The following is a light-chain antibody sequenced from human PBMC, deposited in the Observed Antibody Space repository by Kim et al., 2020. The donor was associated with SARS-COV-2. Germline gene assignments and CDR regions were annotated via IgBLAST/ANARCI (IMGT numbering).Light chain of an antibody. V-gene: IGLV2-14*03. J-gene: IGLJ3*02. Sequence: QSALTQPASVSASPGQSITISCTGTSSDVGRYNFVSWYQQHPGKAPKPIIYDVSHRPSGVSDRFSGSKSGNTTSLTISGLQPEDEADYYCSSFTSTSTRVFGGGTQLTVL. CDR1: SSDVGRYNF. CDR3: SSFTSTSTRV. CDR2: DVS.